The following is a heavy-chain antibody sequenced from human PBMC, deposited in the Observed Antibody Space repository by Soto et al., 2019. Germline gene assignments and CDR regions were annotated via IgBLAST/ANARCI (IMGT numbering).Heavy chain of an antibody. CDR1: GFTFGTSD. V-gene: IGHV3-23*01. CDR2: ISASGGSI. Sequence: PGGSLRLSCVASGFTFGTSDRSWGRQAPGKGLECVSSISASGGSIYHADSVKGRFTISRDNSKYALYLQMNSLRAEDTAVYYCANVVGWSSSSKVGRFDHWGQGTQVTVYS. J-gene: IGHJ4*02. CDR3: ANVVGWSSSSKVGRFDH. D-gene: IGHD6-6*01.